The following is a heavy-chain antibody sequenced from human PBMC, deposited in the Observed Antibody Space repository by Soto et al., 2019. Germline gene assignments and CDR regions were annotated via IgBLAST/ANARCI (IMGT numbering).Heavy chain of an antibody. Sequence: PSETLSLTCTVSGGSISSGGYYWSWIRQHPGKGLEWIGYIYYSGSTYYNPSLKSRVTISVDTSKNQFSLKLSSVTAADTAVYYCARAQGMIVEYYFDYWGQGTLVTVSS. V-gene: IGHV4-31*03. J-gene: IGHJ4*02. CDR1: GGSISSGGYY. CDR2: IYYSGST. CDR3: ARAQGMIVEYYFDY. D-gene: IGHD3-22*01.